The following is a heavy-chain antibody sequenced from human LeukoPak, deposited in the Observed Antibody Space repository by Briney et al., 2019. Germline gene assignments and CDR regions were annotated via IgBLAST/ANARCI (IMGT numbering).Heavy chain of an antibody. J-gene: IGHJ4*02. D-gene: IGHD3-3*01. CDR3: TTAVSGSHY. CDR1: GFTFGSYA. CDR2: IKSKTDGGTT. Sequence: GGSLRLSCAASGFTFGSYAMSWVRQAPGKGLEWVGRIKSKTDGGTTDYAAPVKGRFSISRDDSKNTLYLQMSSLKTEDTAVYYCTTAVSGSHYWGQGTLVTVSS. V-gene: IGHV3-15*01.